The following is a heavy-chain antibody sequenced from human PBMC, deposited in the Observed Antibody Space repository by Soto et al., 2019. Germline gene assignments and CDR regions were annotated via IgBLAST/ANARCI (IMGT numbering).Heavy chain of an antibody. Sequence: ASVKVSCKASGYTFTSYDINWVRQATGQGLEWMGWMNPNSGNTGYAQKFQGRVTMTRNTSISTAYMELSSLRSEDTAVYYCASVHDYGDYAPFGYWGQGTLVTVSS. V-gene: IGHV1-8*01. J-gene: IGHJ4*02. CDR1: GYTFTSYD. CDR2: MNPNSGNT. D-gene: IGHD4-17*01. CDR3: ASVHDYGDYAPFGY.